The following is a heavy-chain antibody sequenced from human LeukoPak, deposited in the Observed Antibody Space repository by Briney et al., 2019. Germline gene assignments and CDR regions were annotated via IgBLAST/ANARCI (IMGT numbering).Heavy chain of an antibody. CDR3: AREDIVVVVAALREAFDI. Sequence: SETLSLTCTVSGYSISSGYFWGWIRQPPGKGLECIGTIYHSGSTYYNPSLKSRVTVSVDTSKNQFSLKLSSVTAADTAVYYCAREDIVVVVAALREAFDIWGQGTMVTVSS. CDR1: GYSISSGYF. D-gene: IGHD2-15*01. CDR2: IYHSGST. V-gene: IGHV4-38-2*02. J-gene: IGHJ3*02.